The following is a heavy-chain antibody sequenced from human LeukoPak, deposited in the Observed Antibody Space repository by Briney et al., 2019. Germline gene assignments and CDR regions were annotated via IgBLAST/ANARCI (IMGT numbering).Heavy chain of an antibody. CDR2: ITASDGST. D-gene: IGHD2-2*03. CDR3: TRDGWDY. Sequence: GGSLRLSCAASGFTFSTYAVSWVRQAPGKGLEWVSAITASDGSTYYADSVKGRFTISRDNSKNTLYLQMNSLRAEDTALYYCTRDGWDYWGQGTLVTVSS. V-gene: IGHV3-23*01. CDR1: GFTFSTYA. J-gene: IGHJ4*02.